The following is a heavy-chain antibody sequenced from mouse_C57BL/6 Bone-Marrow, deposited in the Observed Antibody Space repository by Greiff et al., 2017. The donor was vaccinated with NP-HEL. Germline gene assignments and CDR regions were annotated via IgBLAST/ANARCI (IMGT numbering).Heavy chain of an antibody. D-gene: IGHD1-1*01. CDR2: ISDGGSYT. J-gene: IGHJ2*01. CDR1: GFTFSSYA. CDR3: ARWYYGSYYFDY. Sequence: DVMLVESGGGLVKPGGSLKLSCAASGFTFSSYAMSWVRQTPEKRLEWVATISDGGSYTYYPDNVKGRFTISRDNAKNNLYLQMSHLKSEDTAMYYCARWYYGSYYFDYWGQGTTLTVSS. V-gene: IGHV5-4*03.